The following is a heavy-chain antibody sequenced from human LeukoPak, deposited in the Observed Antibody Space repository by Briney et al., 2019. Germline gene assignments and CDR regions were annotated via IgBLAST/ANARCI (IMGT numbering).Heavy chain of an antibody. Sequence: SETLSLTCTVSGGSISSYYWSWIRQPPGKGLEWIGYIYYSGSTNYNPSLKSRVTISVDTSKNQFSLKLSSVTAADTAVYYCARGDPKYGSGTNWFDPWGQGTLVTVSS. J-gene: IGHJ5*02. CDR3: ARGDPKYGSGTNWFDP. V-gene: IGHV4-59*01. D-gene: IGHD3-10*01. CDR1: GGSISSYY. CDR2: IYYSGST.